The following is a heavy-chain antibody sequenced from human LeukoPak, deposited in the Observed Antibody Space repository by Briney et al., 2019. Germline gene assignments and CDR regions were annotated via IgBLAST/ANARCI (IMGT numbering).Heavy chain of an antibody. Sequence: ASVKVSCKASGDTFTNYYMHWVRQAPGRGLEGMGIINLRGGSTRYAQTFQGRVTMTRDTSTSTVYMALSSQRSDDTAVYYSARGGNGDYGGYFDYWGQGTLVTVSS. J-gene: IGHJ4*02. CDR1: GDTFTNYY. D-gene: IGHD4-17*01. CDR2: INLRGGST. CDR3: ARGGNGDYGGYFDY. V-gene: IGHV1-46*01.